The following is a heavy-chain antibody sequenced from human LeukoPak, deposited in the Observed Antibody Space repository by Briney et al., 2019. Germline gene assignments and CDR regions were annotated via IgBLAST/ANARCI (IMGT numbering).Heavy chain of an antibody. D-gene: IGHD3-22*01. CDR3: ARGVADSSGYYGEDF. Sequence: LETLSLTCIVSGYSISSGYDWAWIRQPPGKGLEWIGSLYYSESTYSNPSLKSRVTISADTSKNQFSLKLSSVTAADTAVYYCARGVADSSGYYGEDFWGQGTLVTVSS. CDR2: LYYSEST. CDR1: GYSISSGYD. J-gene: IGHJ4*02. V-gene: IGHV4-38-2*02.